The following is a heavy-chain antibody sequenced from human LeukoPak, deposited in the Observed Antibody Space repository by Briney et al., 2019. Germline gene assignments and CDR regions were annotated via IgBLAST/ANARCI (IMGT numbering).Heavy chain of an antibody. CDR1: GYSISSGYY. D-gene: IGHD3-22*01. CDR3: ARDYYDSSGYYPLSAFDI. Sequence: SESLSLTCTVSGYSISSGYYWGWIRQPPGKGLEWIGSIYHSGSTYYNPSIKSRVTISVDTSKNQFSLKLSSVTAADTAVYYCARDYYDSSGYYPLSAFDIWGQGTMVTVSS. CDR2: IYHSGST. J-gene: IGHJ3*02. V-gene: IGHV4-38-2*02.